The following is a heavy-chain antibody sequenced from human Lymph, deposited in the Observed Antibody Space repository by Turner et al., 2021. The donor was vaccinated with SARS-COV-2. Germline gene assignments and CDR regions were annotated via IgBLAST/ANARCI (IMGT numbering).Heavy chain of an antibody. CDR1: GFTFNNYP. Sequence: QVQLVESGGGGVQPGRSLRLSLAASGFTFNNYPLPWVRQAPGKGLEWVAVISYDGSNKYSADSVKGRFTISRDNSKNTLYLQMNSLRAEDTAVYYCARDSSGSGTLDYWGQGTLVTVSS. CDR3: ARDSSGSGTLDY. CDR2: ISYDGSNK. V-gene: IGHV3-30-3*01. D-gene: IGHD3-10*01. J-gene: IGHJ4*02.